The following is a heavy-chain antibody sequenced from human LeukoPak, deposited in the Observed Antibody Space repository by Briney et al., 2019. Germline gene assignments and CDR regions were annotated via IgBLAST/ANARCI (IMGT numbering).Heavy chain of an antibody. J-gene: IGHJ4*02. D-gene: IGHD1-14*01. CDR3: ARGIFNSASPNLDY. CDR1: GFTFSDYY. CDR2: ISTTSAST. V-gene: IGHV3-11*06. Sequence: GGSLRLSCAASGFTFSDYYMSWIRQAPGKGLEWVSSISTTSASTYYADSVRGRFTISRDNAKNSLYLQMNSLRAGDTAIYYCARGIFNSASPNLDYWGQGSLVTVSS.